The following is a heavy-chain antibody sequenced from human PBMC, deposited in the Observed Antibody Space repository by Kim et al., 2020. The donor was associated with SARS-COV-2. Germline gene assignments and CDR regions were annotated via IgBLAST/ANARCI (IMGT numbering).Heavy chain of an antibody. V-gene: IGHV4-34*01. D-gene: IGHD3-22*01. CDR3: ARGGYYYDSSGYSMPLI. Sequence: SETLSLTCAVYGGSFSGYYWSWIRQPPGKGLEWIGEINHSGSTNYNPSLKSRVTISVDTSKNQFSLKLSSVTAADTAVYYCARGGYYYDSSGYSMPLIWGQGTMVTVSS. CDR1: GGSFSGYY. J-gene: IGHJ3*02. CDR2: INHSGST.